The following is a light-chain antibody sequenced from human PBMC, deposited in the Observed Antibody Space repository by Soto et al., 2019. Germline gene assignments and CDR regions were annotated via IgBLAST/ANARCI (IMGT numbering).Light chain of an antibody. CDR2: VAS. CDR1: QNVGNN. CDR3: QQYNSWVT. J-gene: IGKJ4*01. Sequence: EIVMTQSPDTLWVSPGESATLSCRASQNVGNNLAWYQQQPGQSPRLLLYVASTRASGIPPRFRGSGSGTDFTLNIKYLRSEDTAVYYCQQYNSWVTFGGGTRVEI. V-gene: IGKV3D-15*01.